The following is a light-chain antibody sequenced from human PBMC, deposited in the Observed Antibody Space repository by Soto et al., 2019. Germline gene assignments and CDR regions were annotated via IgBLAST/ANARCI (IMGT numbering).Light chain of an antibody. Sequence: TDSPSTLAGSVVYMVPLTCRASENIKNWLAWFQQKPGKAPQYLIQAASILQSGVPSRFSGSGSGTEFILTINNLQPEDFVSYFCLQVYACPRTLGLGTKVDIK. CDR2: AAS. CDR1: ENIKNW. V-gene: IGKV1-5*01. J-gene: IGKJ1*01. CDR3: LQVYACPRT.